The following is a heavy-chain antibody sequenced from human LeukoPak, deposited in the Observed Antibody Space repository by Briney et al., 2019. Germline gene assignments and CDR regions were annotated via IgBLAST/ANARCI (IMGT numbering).Heavy chain of an antibody. D-gene: IGHD1-14*01. CDR3: ARVDHTEAFET. Sequence: GGSLRLSCAASGLTFSTYTMNWVRQAPGKGLEWVSSITSSGNYKYYGDPVKGRFTISRDNAKNSLYLEMNSLRVEDTAVYYCARVDHTEAFETWGQGTVVTVS. J-gene: IGHJ3*02. CDR1: GLTFSTYT. CDR2: ITSSGNYK. V-gene: IGHV3-21*01.